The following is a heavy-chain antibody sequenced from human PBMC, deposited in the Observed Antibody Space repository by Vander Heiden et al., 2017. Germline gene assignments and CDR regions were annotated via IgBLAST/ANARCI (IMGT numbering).Heavy chain of an antibody. CDR1: GFPFSSYA. J-gene: IGHJ5*02. D-gene: IGHD3-3*01. CDR3: AKGYYDFWSGTRNWFDP. V-gene: IGHV3-23*01. Sequence: EVQLLESGGGLVQPGGSLRLSCAASGFPFSSYAMGWVRQAPGKGLEWVSAISGSGGSTYYADSVKGRFTISRDNSKNTLYLQMNSLRAEDTAVYYCAKGYYDFWSGTRNWFDPWGQGTLVTVSS. CDR2: ISGSGGST.